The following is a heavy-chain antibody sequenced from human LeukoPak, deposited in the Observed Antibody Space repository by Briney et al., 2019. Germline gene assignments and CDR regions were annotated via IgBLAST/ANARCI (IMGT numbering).Heavy chain of an antibody. D-gene: IGHD6-19*01. V-gene: IGHV6-1*01. CDR1: GDSVSSNSAA. J-gene: IGHJ4*02. CDR2: TYYRSKWYN. Sequence: SQTLSLTCAISGDSVSSNSAAWNWIRQSPSRGLEWLGRTYYRSKWYNDYAVSVKSRITINPDTSKNQFSPQLNSVPPENTAVYYCARGNQWLVPFDYWGQGTLVTVSS. CDR3: ARGNQWLVPFDY.